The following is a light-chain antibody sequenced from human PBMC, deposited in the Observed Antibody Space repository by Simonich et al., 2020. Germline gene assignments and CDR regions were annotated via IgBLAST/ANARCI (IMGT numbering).Light chain of an antibody. CDR3: SSYAGSNNFVV. J-gene: IGLJ2*01. V-gene: IGLV2-8*01. CDR1: SSDVGCYNY. CDR2: EVS. Sequence: QSALTQPPSASGSPGQSVTISCTGTSSDVGCYNYVSWYQQHPGKAPKLMIYEVSNRPSGVPDRFSGSKSGNTASLTVSGLQAEDEADYYCSSYAGSNNFVVFGGGTKLTVL.